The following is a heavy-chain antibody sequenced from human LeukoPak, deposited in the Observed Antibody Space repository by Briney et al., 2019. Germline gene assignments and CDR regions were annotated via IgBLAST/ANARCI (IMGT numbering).Heavy chain of an antibody. J-gene: IGHJ4*02. V-gene: IGHV3-30*02. Sequence: GGSLRLSCAASGFTFSTSGMHWVRQAPGKGLEGVAFIRFDGSNKYYADSVKGRFTISRDNSKNALYLQMNSLRAEDTAGYYCAIHRGYTSSFDYWGQGTLVTVSS. CDR3: AIHRGYTSSFDY. CDR2: IRFDGSNK. CDR1: GFTFSTSG. D-gene: IGHD6-19*01.